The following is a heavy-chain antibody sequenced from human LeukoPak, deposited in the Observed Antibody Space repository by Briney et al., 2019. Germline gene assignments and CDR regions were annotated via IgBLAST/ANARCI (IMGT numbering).Heavy chain of an antibody. V-gene: IGHV4-59*01. J-gene: IGHJ5*02. CDR2: IYYSGST. CDR1: GGSISSYY. D-gene: IGHD6-13*01. CDR3: ARATSSSWYSGFDP. Sequence: PSETLSLTCTVSGGSISSYYWSWIRQPAGKGLEWIGYIYYSGSTKYNPSLKSRVTISVDTSKNQFSLKLSPVTGADTAVYYCARATSSSWYSGFDPWGQGTLVTVSS.